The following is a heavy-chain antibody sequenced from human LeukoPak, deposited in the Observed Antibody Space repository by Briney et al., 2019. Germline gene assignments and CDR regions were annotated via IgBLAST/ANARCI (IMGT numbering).Heavy chain of an antibody. J-gene: IGHJ4*02. V-gene: IGHV3-23*01. CDR3: AKGGNVDYIDY. D-gene: IGHD3-16*01. Sequence: PGGSLRLSCAASTFTFKRYAMSWVRQAPGKGLEWVSAITGSGGTTYYADSVKGRFTIYRDNSKNTLYLQMNSLRAEDTAVYFCAKGGNVDYIDYWGQGTLVTVSS. CDR1: TFTFKRYA. CDR2: ITGSGGTT.